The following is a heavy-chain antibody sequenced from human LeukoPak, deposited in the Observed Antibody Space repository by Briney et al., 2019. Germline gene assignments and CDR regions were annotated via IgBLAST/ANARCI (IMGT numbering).Heavy chain of an antibody. D-gene: IGHD1-26*01. J-gene: IGHJ4*02. V-gene: IGHV1-69*05. CDR1: GGTFSSYA. CDR2: IIPIFGTA. Sequence: SVKVSCKASGGTFSSYAISWVRQAPGQGLEWMGGIIPIFGTANYAQKFQGRVTITTDESTSTAYMELSSLRSEDTAVYYCASNVGATGGFDYWGQGTLVTVSS. CDR3: ASNVGATGGFDY.